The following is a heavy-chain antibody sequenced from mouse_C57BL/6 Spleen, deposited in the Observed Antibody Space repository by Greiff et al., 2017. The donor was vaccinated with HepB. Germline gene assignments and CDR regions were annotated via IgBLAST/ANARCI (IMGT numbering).Heavy chain of an antibody. CDR1: GYTFTSYW. D-gene: IGHD2-10*02. CDR3: ARGGYGNSY. J-gene: IGHJ2*01. Sequence: VQLQQPGAELVRPGSSVKLSCKASGYTFTSYWMDWVKQRPGQGLEWIGNIYPSDSETHYNQKFKDKATLTVDKSSSTAYMQLSSLTSEDSAVYYCARGGYGNSYWGQGTTLTVSS. CDR2: IYPSDSET. V-gene: IGHV1-61*01.